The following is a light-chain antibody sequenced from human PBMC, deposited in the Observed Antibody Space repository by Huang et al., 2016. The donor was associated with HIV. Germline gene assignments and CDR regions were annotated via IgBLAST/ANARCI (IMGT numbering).Light chain of an antibody. V-gene: IGKV1-39*01. CDR3: QQSHSSPYT. J-gene: IGKJ2*01. CDR1: QTINTY. CDR2: AAS. Sequence: DRVTLTCRASQTINTYLSWYQKKPGKAPKLLIHAASSLQSGVPSRFSGSGYGTDVSLTISSLQREDFATYYCQQSHSSPYTFGQGTKVEI.